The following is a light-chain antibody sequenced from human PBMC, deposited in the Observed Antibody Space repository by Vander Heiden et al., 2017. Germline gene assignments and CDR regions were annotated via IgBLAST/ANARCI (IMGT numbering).Light chain of an antibody. J-gene: IGKJ1*01. V-gene: IGKV1-39*01. CDR2: TAF. CDR3: QQTYSAPRT. Sequence: DLQMTQSPSSLSASVGDRVTISCRSSQSIMNYVSWCQRKPGKAPKLLIHTAFNLLSGVPSRFSGRAFQTEFTRTISRLQPEDFATYFCQQTYSAPRTFGQGTRVDFK. CDR1: QSIMNY.